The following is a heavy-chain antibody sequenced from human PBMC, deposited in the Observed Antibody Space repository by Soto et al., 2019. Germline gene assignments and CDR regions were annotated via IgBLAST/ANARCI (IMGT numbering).Heavy chain of an antibody. D-gene: IGHD3-22*01. CDR3: AAIVAFWFDP. Sequence: SEXLSLTCTVSGGSISSSSYYWGWIRQPPGKGLEWIGSIYYSGSTYYNPSLKSRVTVSVDTSKNQFSLKLSSVTAADTAVYYCAAIVAFWFDPWGQGTLVTVS. CDR1: GGSISSSSYY. V-gene: IGHV4-39*01. J-gene: IGHJ5*02. CDR2: IYYSGST.